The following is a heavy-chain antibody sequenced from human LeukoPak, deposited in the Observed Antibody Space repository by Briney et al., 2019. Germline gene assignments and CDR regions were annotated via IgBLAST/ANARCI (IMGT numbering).Heavy chain of an antibody. Sequence: TSETLSLTCAVSGGSISSSNWWSWVRQPPGKGLEWIGEIYHSGSTNYNPSLKSRVTISVYKSKNQFSLKLSSVTAADTAVYYCARDIAVAGPLDYWGQGTLVTVSS. J-gene: IGHJ4*02. CDR2: IYHSGST. D-gene: IGHD6-19*01. CDR1: GGSISSSNW. V-gene: IGHV4-4*02. CDR3: ARDIAVAGPLDY.